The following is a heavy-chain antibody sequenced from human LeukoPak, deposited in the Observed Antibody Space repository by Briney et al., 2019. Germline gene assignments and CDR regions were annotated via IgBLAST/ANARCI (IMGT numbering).Heavy chain of an antibody. J-gene: IGHJ4*02. V-gene: IGHV3-21*01. CDR1: GFTFSSYS. Sequence: GRSLRLSCGGSGFTFSSYSMNWVRQAPGKGLEWVSFISSSSSHIYYTDSVKGRFTISRDNAKNSLYLQMNSLRAEDTAVYYCARDRGSGWYDYWGRGTLVTVAS. D-gene: IGHD6-19*01. CDR3: ARDRGSGWYDY. CDR2: ISSSSSHI.